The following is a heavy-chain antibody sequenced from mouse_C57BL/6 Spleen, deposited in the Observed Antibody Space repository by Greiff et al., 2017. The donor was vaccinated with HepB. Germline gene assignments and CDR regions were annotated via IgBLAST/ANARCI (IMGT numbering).Heavy chain of an antibody. CDR3: AREGSSYFDY. D-gene: IGHD1-1*01. V-gene: IGHV1-52*01. CDR1: GYTFTSYW. Sequence: QVQLKQPGAELVRPGSSVKLSCKASGYTFTSYWMHWVKQRPIQGLECIGNIDPSDSETHYNQKFKDKATLTVDKSSSTAYMQLSSLTSEDSAVYYCAREGSSYFDYWGQGTTLTVSS. J-gene: IGHJ2*01. CDR2: IDPSDSET.